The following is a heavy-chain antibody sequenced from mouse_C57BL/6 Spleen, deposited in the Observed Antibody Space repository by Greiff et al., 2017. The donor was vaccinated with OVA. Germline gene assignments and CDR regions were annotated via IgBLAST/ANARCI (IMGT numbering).Heavy chain of an antibody. CDR2: ISYSGST. CDR3: ARGDEDYAMDY. J-gene: IGHJ4*01. D-gene: IGHD3-3*01. V-gene: IGHV3-1*01. Sequence: EVKLQESGPGMVKPSQSLSLTCTVTGYSITSGYDWHWIRHFPGNKLEWMGYISYSGSTNYNPSLKSRISITHDTSKNHFFLKLNSVTTEDTATYYCARGDEDYAMDYWGQGTSVTVSS. CDR1: GYSITSGYD.